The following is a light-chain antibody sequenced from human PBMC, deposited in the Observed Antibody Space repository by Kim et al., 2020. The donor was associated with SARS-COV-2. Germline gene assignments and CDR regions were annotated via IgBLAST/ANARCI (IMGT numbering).Light chain of an antibody. V-gene: IGKV3-11*01. CDR2: DAS. J-gene: IGKJ5*01. CDR3: QQRTTWPLT. CDR1: PGVITS. Sequence: SSPGDRITPSCRSSPGVITSLAWYQQNPGQSPRLFIYDASNRATGIPARFSGSGSGTDFTLTISSLEPEDFAVYYCQQRTTWPLTFGQGTRLEIK.